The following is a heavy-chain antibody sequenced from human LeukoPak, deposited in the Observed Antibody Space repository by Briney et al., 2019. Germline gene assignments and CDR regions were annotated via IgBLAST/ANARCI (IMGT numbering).Heavy chain of an antibody. V-gene: IGHV3-30*03. J-gene: IGHJ4*02. CDR1: GFTFSSYG. Sequence: PGGSLRLSCTASGFTFSSYGMHWVRQAPGKGLEWVAVISYAGNIIYYADSVKGRFTISRDYSKSTLYLQMNSLRDEDTAVYYCAAPNGGSLSFDSWGQGTLVTVSS. D-gene: IGHD7-27*01. CDR3: AAPNGGSLSFDS. CDR2: ISYAGNII.